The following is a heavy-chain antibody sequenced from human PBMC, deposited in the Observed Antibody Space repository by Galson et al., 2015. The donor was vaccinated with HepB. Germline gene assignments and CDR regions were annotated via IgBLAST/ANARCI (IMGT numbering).Heavy chain of an antibody. CDR3: AKNGAVTIFDY. V-gene: IGHV3-30*18. D-gene: IGHD4/OR15-4a*01. CDR1: GFTFSSYG. J-gene: IGHJ4*02. CDR2: RSYDGSNK. Sequence: SLRLSCAASGFTFSSYGMHWVRQAPDKGLEWVAVRSYDGSNKYYADSVKGRFTISRDNSKNTLYLQMNSLRAEDTAVYYCAKNGAVTIFDYWGQGTLVTVSS.